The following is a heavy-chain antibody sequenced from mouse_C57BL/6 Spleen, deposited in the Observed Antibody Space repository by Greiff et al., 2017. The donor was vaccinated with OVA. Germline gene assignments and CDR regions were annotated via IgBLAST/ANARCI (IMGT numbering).Heavy chain of an antibody. J-gene: IGHJ4*01. Sequence: QVQLQQPGAELVKPGASVKLSCKASGYTFTSYWMQWVKQRPGQGLEWIGEIDPSDSYTNYNQKFKGKATLTVDTSSSTAYMQLSSLTSEDSAVDYCAREGELGHAMDYWGQGTSVTVSS. CDR2: IDPSDSYT. CDR1: GYTFTSYW. D-gene: IGHD4-1*01. V-gene: IGHV1-50*01. CDR3: AREGELGHAMDY.